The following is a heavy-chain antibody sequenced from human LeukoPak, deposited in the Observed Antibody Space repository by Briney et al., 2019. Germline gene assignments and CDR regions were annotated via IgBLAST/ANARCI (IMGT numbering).Heavy chain of an antibody. Sequence: SETLSLTCAVYGGSFSGYYWSWLRQPPRKGLEWIGEINHSGSTNYNPSLKSRVTISVDTSKNQFSLKLSSVTAADTAVYYCARALGSYYYYGMDVWGQGTTVTVSS. V-gene: IGHV4-34*01. CDR2: INHSGST. CDR1: GGSFSGYY. J-gene: IGHJ6*02. CDR3: ARALGSYYYYGMDV.